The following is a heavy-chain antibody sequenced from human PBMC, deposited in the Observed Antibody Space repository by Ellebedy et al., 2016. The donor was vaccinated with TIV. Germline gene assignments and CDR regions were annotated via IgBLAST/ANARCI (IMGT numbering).Heavy chain of an antibody. CDR2: IYQDGSEE. J-gene: IGHJ5*01. V-gene: IGHV3-7*01. CDR1: GFTFRSYW. D-gene: IGHD4-17*01. Sequence: GESLKISCAASGFTFRSYWMSWVRQAPGKGLEWVANIYQDGSEEYYVDSVKGRFTISRDNAKNSLYLQMNSLRVEDTAVYYCARRGSYGDYAVQVNNWFDSWGQGALVTVYS. CDR3: ARRGSYGDYAVQVNNWFDS.